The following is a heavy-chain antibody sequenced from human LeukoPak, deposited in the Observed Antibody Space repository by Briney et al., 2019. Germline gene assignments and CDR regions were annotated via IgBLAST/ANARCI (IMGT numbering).Heavy chain of an antibody. D-gene: IGHD5-24*01. J-gene: IGHJ4*02. V-gene: IGHV1-69*13. CDR3: ARVGRWLQFGGFDY. Sequence: SVKVSCKASGYTFTSYGISWVRQAPGQGLEWMGGIIPIFGTANYAQKFQGRVTITADESTSIAYMELSSLRSEDTAVYYCARVGRWLQFGGFDYWGQGTLVTVSS. CDR2: IIPIFGTA. CDR1: GYTFTSYG.